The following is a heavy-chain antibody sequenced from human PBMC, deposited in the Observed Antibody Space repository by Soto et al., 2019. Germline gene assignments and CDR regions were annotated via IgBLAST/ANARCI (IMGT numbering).Heavy chain of an antibody. Sequence: PVGHLRLPYSASGFNFSSVSMHWVSQSPGKGLEYVSHVSSYVGRIYYADSLKGRFTISRDNSKNMLYLQMSSLRPDDSAVYYCVKSRGSANYDFFDWGQGTQVTVSS. CDR2: VSSYVGRI. D-gene: IGHD3-3*01. CDR1: GFNFSSVS. J-gene: IGHJ4*02. CDR3: VKSRGSANYDFFD. V-gene: IGHV3-64D*06.